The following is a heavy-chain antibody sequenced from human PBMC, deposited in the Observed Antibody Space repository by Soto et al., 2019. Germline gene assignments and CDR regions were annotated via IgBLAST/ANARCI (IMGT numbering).Heavy chain of an antibody. Sequence: QITLNESGPTQVKPRQTLTLTCTFSGFSLTTSGVGVGWIRQSPGKAPEWLALIYWDDAKSYSPSLKSRLTITKDTSKNQVVLTMADLDPADTATYYCAHRVLRTVFGLVTTTAIYFDFWGQGTPVAVSS. D-gene: IGHD3-3*01. J-gene: IGHJ4*02. CDR1: GFSLTTSGVG. V-gene: IGHV2-5*02. CDR2: IYWDDAK. CDR3: AHRVLRTVFGLVTTTAIYFDF.